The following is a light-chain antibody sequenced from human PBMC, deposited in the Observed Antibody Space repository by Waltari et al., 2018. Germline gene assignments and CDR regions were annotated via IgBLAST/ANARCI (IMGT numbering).Light chain of an antibody. V-gene: IGKV3-15*01. CDR3: QQYNKWPRT. Sequence: EIVMTQSPATLSVSPGESAPVSCRASQSAGANLAWYQHKPGQAPRPLIYAASTRATGIPARFSGSGSGTEFTLTISSLQSEDFAVYYCQQYNKWPRTFGQGTKVEIK. J-gene: IGKJ1*01. CDR1: QSAGAN. CDR2: AAS.